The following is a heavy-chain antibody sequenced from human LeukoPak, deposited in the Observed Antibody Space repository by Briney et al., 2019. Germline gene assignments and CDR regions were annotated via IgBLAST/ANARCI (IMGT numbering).Heavy chain of an antibody. CDR3: ARDGVGATPSEYFQH. V-gene: IGHV1-2*02. D-gene: IGHD1-26*01. Sequence: ASVRVSCKASGYTFTGYYMHWVRQAPGQGLEWMGWINPNSGGTSYAQKFQGRVTMTRDTSISTAYMELSRLRSDDTAVYYCARDGVGATPSEYFQHWGQGSLDPVSS. CDR2: INPNSGGT. CDR1: GYTFTGYY. J-gene: IGHJ1*01.